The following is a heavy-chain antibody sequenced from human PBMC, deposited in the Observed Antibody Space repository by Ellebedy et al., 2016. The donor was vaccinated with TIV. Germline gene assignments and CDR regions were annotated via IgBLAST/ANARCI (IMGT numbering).Heavy chain of an antibody. Sequence: SETLSLTCTVSGGSISRSSYYWGWIRQPPQMGLEWIGNLYYSGSTYYNPSLKSRVTITVDTSKNQFPRRLTSVTAADTAVYYCARWFGELLYVRWFDPWGQGTLVTVSS. CDR3: ARWFGELLYVRWFDP. D-gene: IGHD3-10*01. CDR1: GGSISRSSYY. V-gene: IGHV4-39*01. J-gene: IGHJ5*02. CDR2: LYYSGST.